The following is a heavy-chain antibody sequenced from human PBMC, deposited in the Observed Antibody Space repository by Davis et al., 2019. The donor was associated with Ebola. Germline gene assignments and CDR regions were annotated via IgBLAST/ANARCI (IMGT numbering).Heavy chain of an antibody. Sequence: LSLTCAASGFTFSSYAMHWVRRAPGKGLEWVAVISYDGSNKYYADSVKGRFTISRDNSKNTLYLQMNSLRAEDTAVYYCAREYSSTAYYYYGMDVWGQGTTVTVSS. V-gene: IGHV3-30-3*01. J-gene: IGHJ6*02. CDR3: AREYSSTAYYYYGMDV. CDR1: GFTFSSYA. D-gene: IGHD6-13*01. CDR2: ISYDGSNK.